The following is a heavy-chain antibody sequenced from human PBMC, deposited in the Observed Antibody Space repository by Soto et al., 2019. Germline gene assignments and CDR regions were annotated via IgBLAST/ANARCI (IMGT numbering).Heavy chain of an antibody. Sequence: QLQLQESGPGLLKPSETLSLTCTVSGGSISSSSYYWGWIRQPPGKGLEWIGSIYYSGSTYYNPSLKSRVTISVDTSKNQFSLKLSSVTAADTAVYYCARRSQLGSYYYYMDVWGKGTTVTVSS. J-gene: IGHJ6*03. CDR2: IYYSGST. V-gene: IGHV4-39*01. CDR3: ARRSQLGSYYYYMDV. D-gene: IGHD6-13*01. CDR1: GGSISSSSYY.